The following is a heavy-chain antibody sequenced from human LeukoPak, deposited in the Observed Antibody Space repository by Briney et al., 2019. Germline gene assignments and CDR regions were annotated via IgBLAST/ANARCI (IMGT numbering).Heavy chain of an antibody. CDR3: ARDLNLAALVDY. CDR1: GGTFSSYA. D-gene: IGHD6-13*01. Sequence: ASVMVSCKASGGTFSSYAISWVRQAPGQGLEWMGRIIPILGIANYAQKFQGRVTITADKSTSTAYMELSSLRSEDTAVYYCARDLNLAALVDYWGQGTLVTVSS. CDR2: IIPILGIA. V-gene: IGHV1-69*04. J-gene: IGHJ4*02.